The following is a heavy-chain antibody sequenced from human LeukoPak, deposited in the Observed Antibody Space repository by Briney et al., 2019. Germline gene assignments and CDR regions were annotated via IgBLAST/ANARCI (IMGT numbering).Heavy chain of an antibody. CDR1: GFTFTRYT. V-gene: IGHV3-30*04. J-gene: IGHJ4*02. CDR3: VRDNYGGILDF. D-gene: IGHD2-21*01. Sequence: GGSLRLSCAASGFTFTRYTMHWVRQAPGKGLEWVAVVLYDGSNKYYADSVKGRFTLSRDNSKNTLSLQMNTLRADDTAVYYCVRDNYGGILDFWGQGTLVAVSS. CDR2: VLYDGSNK.